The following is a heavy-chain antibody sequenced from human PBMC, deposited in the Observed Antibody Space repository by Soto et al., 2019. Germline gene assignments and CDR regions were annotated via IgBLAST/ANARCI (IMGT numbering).Heavy chain of an antibody. CDR2: IQYDGSKT. CDR1: GFTFSGYG. Sequence: PVGSLRLSCVASGFTFSGYGMHWVRRAPGKGLEWVAAIQYDGSKTYYADSVRGRFTISRDDSKNTLFLHMNDVRAEDTAMFYCTRGSQAGTPYCFDHWGQGTLVTVSP. V-gene: IGHV3-30*12. D-gene: IGHD6-13*01. CDR3: TRGSQAGTPYCFDH. J-gene: IGHJ4*02.